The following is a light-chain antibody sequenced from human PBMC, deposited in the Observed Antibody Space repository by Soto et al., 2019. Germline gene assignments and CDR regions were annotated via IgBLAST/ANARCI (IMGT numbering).Light chain of an antibody. V-gene: IGKV3-15*01. CDR1: QSVSSN. Sequence: EIVMTQSPATLSVSPGERATLSCRASQSVSSNLAWYQQKRGQPPRLLISGASTRATGIAARFSGSVSGTEFTLTISSLQSEDFAVYYCQQYDNWPWAFGQGTKVEIK. J-gene: IGKJ1*01. CDR3: QQYDNWPWA. CDR2: GAS.